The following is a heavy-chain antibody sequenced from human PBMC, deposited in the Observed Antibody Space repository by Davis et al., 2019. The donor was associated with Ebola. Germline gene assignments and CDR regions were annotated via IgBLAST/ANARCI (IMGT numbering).Heavy chain of an antibody. CDR2: ISGSGGTT. V-gene: IGHV3-23*01. Sequence: GGSLRLSCADSVITFSSYAMTWVRQAPGKGLEWVSAISGSGGTTYYAGSVKGRFTISRDNSKKTMYLQMNSLRGEETAVYYCARSGLSFGVVKYHYGMDAWGKGTTVTVSS. D-gene: IGHD3-3*01. CDR1: VITFSSYA. CDR3: ARSGLSFGVVKYHYGMDA. J-gene: IGHJ6*04.